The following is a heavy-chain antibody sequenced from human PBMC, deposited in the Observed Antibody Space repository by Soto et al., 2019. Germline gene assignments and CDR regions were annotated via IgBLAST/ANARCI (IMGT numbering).Heavy chain of an antibody. Sequence: SETLSLTCTVSGGSISSGGYYWSWIRQHPGKGLEWIGYIYYSGSTYYNPSLKSRVTISVDTSKNQFSLKLSSVTAADTAVYYCARVAPRYYYDSSGPKVDPWGQGTLVTVSS. J-gene: IGHJ5*02. D-gene: IGHD3-22*01. CDR1: GGSISSGGYY. V-gene: IGHV4-31*03. CDR3: ARVAPRYYYDSSGPKVDP. CDR2: IYYSGST.